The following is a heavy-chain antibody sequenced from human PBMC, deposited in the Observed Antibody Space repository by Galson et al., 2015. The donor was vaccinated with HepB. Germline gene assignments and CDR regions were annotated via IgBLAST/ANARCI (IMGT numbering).Heavy chain of an antibody. V-gene: IGHV3-11*06. Sequence: SLRLSCAASGFTFSDYYMSWIRQAPGKGLEWVSYISSSSSYTNYADSVKGRFTISRDNAKNSLYLQMNSLRAEDTAVYYCAREGGWMYYFDYWGQGTLVTVSS. J-gene: IGHJ4*02. CDR1: GFTFSDYY. D-gene: IGHD2-15*01. CDR3: AREGGWMYYFDY. CDR2: ISSSSSYT.